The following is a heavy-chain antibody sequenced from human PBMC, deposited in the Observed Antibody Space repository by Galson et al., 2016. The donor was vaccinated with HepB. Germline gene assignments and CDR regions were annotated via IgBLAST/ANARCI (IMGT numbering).Heavy chain of an antibody. V-gene: IGHV3-53*01. CDR1: GFIVGNNY. CDR3: ARGGSGSYGALDI. D-gene: IGHD3-16*01. Sequence: SLRLSCAVSGFIVGNNYMRWVRQAPGKGLEWVSIINSGGRTNYADSVKGRFTLSRDNSANTLFLQMNRLRAEDAAVYYCARGGSGSYGALDIWGQGTMVIVSS. J-gene: IGHJ3*02. CDR2: INSGGRT.